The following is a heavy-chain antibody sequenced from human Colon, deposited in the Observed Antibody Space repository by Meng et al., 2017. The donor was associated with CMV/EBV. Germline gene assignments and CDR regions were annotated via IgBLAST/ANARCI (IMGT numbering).Heavy chain of an antibody. D-gene: IGHD3-22*01. CDR1: GYTFTTYG. CDR2: ISAYYGST. Sequence: ASVKVSCKASGYTFTTYGLSWVRQAPGHGLEWLGWISAYYGSTTYAQSLQGRLTLTRDTSTNTAYMELGSLRSDDTAVYYCTRGSSAPYDGIGFPHYWGQGTLVTVSS. CDR3: TRGSSAPYDGIGFPHY. J-gene: IGHJ4*02. V-gene: IGHV1-18*01.